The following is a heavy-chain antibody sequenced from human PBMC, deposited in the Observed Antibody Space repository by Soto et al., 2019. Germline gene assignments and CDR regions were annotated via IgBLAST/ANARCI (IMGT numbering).Heavy chain of an antibody. J-gene: IGHJ5*02. CDR2: ITSDGKSK. CDR1: GFDFSNHW. V-gene: IGHV3-74*01. CDR3: ARESGDWPLNWFDP. D-gene: IGHD2-21*02. Sequence: GGSLRLSCAASGFDFSNHWMHWVRQRPAEGLVWVSRITSDGKSKAYAESVKGRFAISRDNAKNTLYLQMNGLTAEDTAVYYCARESGDWPLNWFDPWGQGTLVTVSS.